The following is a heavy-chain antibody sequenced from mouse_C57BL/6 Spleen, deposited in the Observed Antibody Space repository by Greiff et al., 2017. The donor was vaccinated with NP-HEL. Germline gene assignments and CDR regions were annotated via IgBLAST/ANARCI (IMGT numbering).Heavy chain of an antibody. Sequence: EVKLMESGGGLVKPGGSLKLSCAASGFTFSSYTMSWVRQTPEKRLEWVATISGGGGNTYYPDSVKGRFTISRDNAKNTLYLQMSSLRSEDTALYYCARHGYYGSSYWFAYWGQGTLVTVSA. CDR1: GFTFSSYT. CDR2: ISGGGGNT. CDR3: ARHGYYGSSYWFAY. J-gene: IGHJ3*01. D-gene: IGHD1-1*01. V-gene: IGHV5-9*01.